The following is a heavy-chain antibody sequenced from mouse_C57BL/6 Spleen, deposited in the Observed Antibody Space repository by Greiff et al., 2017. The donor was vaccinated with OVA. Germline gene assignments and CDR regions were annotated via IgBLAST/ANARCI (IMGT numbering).Heavy chain of an antibody. Sequence: VQLQQSGPVLVKPGASVKMSCKASGYTFTDYYMNWVKQSHGKSLEWIGVINPYNGGTSYNQKFKGKATLTVDKSSSTAYMELNSLTSEDSAVYYCARGPYGMRMDYWGQGTSVTVSS. J-gene: IGHJ4*01. CDR1: GYTFTDYY. V-gene: IGHV1-19*01. CDR2: INPYNGGT. D-gene: IGHD1-1*01. CDR3: ARGPYGMRMDY.